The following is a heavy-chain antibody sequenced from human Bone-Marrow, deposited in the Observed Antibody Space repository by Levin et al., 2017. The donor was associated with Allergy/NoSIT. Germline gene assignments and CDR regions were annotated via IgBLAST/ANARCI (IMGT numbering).Heavy chain of an antibody. CDR2: ISSTSSYT. V-gene: IGHV3-11*05. Sequence: SCVVSGLTFNDYYMSWIRQAPGKGLEWVSRISSTSSYTDYADSVKDRFTISRDDAKNSLYLQMDSLKVEDTAIYYCARDGESTFPFDVWGHGTLVIVSS. D-gene: IGHD4-17*01. CDR1: GLTFNDYY. J-gene: IGHJ4*01. CDR3: ARDGESTFPFDV.